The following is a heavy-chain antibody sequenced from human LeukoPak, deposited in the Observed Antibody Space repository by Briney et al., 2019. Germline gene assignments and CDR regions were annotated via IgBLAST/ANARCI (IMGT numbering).Heavy chain of an antibody. CDR3: ARHLQGGRRASDL. Sequence: PSETLSLTCAVYGDSFSAYYWSWIRQPAGKGLEWIGATRPRGRPSCIPSLESRVTISIAMSNTQISLKLSSVTAADTAVYYCARHLQGGRRASDLWGQGTLVTVSS. D-gene: IGHD3-16*01. V-gene: IGHV4-34*01. CDR2: TRPRGRP. CDR1: GDSFSAYY. J-gene: IGHJ5*02.